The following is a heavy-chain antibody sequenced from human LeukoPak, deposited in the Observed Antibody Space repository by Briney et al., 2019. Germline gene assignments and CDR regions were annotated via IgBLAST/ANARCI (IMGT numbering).Heavy chain of an antibody. CDR1: GFTFSSYA. V-gene: IGHV3-23*01. CDR2: ISGSGGST. CDR3: AKSRDSGWF. Sequence: GGSLRLSCAASGFTFSSYAMGWVRQAPGKGLEWVSAISGSGGSTYYADSVKGRFTISGDNSKNTLYLQMYSLRAEDTAVYYCAKSRDSGWFWGQGTLVTVSS. D-gene: IGHD6-19*01. J-gene: IGHJ4*02.